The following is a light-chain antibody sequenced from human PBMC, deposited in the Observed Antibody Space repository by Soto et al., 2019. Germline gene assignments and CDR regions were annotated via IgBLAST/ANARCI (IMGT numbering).Light chain of an antibody. CDR3: CSYAGRFVV. CDR1: SSDVGGYNY. V-gene: IGLV2-11*01. CDR2: DVT. Sequence: QSALTQPRSVSGSPGQSVTISCTGTSSDVGGYNYVSWYQLHPGKAPKLMIYDVTKRPSGVPDRFSGSKSGNTASLTISGLQAEDEADYYCCSYAGRFVVSGGGTKLTVL. J-gene: IGLJ2*01.